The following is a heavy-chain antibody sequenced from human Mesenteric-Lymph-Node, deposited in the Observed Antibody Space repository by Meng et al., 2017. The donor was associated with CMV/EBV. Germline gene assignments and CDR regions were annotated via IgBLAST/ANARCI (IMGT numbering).Heavy chain of an antibody. D-gene: IGHD2-2*01. V-gene: IGHV4-61*08. CDR1: GGSVSNSDYY. J-gene: IGHJ4*01. Sequence: GSLRLSCNVSGGSVSNSDYYWSWIRQPPGKGLEWIGYTYYSGSTHYNPSLRSRVTMSVDTSKNQFSLKLSSVTATDTAVYYCAREPAAAVRGGRTFDYWGPGALVTVS. CDR2: TYYSGST. CDR3: AREPAAAVRGGRTFDY.